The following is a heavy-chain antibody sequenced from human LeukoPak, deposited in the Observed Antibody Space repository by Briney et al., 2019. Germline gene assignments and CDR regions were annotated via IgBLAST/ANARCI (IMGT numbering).Heavy chain of an antibody. J-gene: IGHJ6*03. V-gene: IGHV3-7*03. D-gene: IGHD6-13*01. Sequence: GGSLRLSCVASGFTFSSYWMTWVRQAPGKGLEWVANMRQDGNEKYYVDSVRGRFTISRDNAKNSLYLQMNSLRSEDTAVYYCASTVRTPISSSWYNYYYYYYMDVWGKGTTVTVSS. CDR1: GFTFSSYW. CDR3: ASTVRTPISSSWYNYYYYYYMDV. CDR2: MRQDGNEK.